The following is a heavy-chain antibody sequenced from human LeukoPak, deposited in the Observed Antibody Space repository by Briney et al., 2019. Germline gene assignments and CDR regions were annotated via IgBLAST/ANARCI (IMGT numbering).Heavy chain of an antibody. Sequence: PSETLSLTCAVYGGSFSGYYWSWIRQPPGKGLEWIGEINHSGSTNYNPSLKSRVTISVDTSKNQFSLKLSSVTAADTAVYYCARGWSKLWFVEAPRNAYGMDVWGQGTTVTVSS. CDR1: GGSFSGYY. D-gene: IGHD3-10*01. CDR2: INHSGST. V-gene: IGHV4-34*01. CDR3: ARGWSKLWFVEAPRNAYGMDV. J-gene: IGHJ6*02.